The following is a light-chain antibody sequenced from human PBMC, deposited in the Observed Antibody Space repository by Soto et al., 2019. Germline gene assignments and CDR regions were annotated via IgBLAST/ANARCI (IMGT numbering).Light chain of an antibody. CDR1: QSVSSY. Sequence: EIVLTQSPATLSLSPGERATLSCRASQSVSSYLAWYQQKPGQAPRLLIYDASNGATGIPARFSGSGSGTDFTLTISSLEPEDFAVYYCQQRSNWPSYTFGQGTKLEIK. CDR3: QQRSNWPSYT. J-gene: IGKJ2*01. CDR2: DAS. V-gene: IGKV3-11*01.